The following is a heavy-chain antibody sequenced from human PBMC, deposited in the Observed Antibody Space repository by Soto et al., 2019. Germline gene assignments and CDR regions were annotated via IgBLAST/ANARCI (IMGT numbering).Heavy chain of an antibody. V-gene: IGHV3-53*04. CDR3: ARDQAAAGYNWFDP. D-gene: IGHD6-13*01. Sequence: GGSLRLSCAASGFTVSSNYMSWVRQAPGKGLEWVSVIYSGGSTYYADSVKGRFTISRHNSKNTLYLQMNSLRAEDTAVYYCARDQAAAGYNWFDPWGQGTLVTVS. CDR2: IYSGGST. CDR1: GFTVSSNY. J-gene: IGHJ5*02.